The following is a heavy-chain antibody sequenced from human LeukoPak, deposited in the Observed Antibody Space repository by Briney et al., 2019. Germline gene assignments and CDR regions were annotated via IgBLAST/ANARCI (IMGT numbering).Heavy chain of an antibody. V-gene: IGHV4-34*01. CDR3: TRMTTGHDY. Sequence: PSETLSLTCAVSGVSFNDYYWSWVRQTPGKGLEWIGEINHSGYTNDSPSLKSRVTLSIDTSRKQFSLNLRSVTVADTGIYYCTRMTTGHDYWGQGTLVAVSS. CDR1: GVSFNDYY. D-gene: IGHD4-17*01. J-gene: IGHJ4*02. CDR2: INHSGYT.